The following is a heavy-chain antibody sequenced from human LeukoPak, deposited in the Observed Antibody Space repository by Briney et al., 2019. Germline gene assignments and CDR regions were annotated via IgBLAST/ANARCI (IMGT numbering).Heavy chain of an antibody. CDR1: GFNFIDYS. CDR2: IGISSGNT. J-gene: IGHJ4*01. V-gene: IGHV3-48*01. D-gene: IGHD5-12*01. Sequence: GGSLRLSCAASGFNFIDYSMNWVRQAPGKGLEWISYIGISSGNTKYADSVKGRFTISRDKARNSLYLQMNSLRVEDTAVYYCARDHRYAFDNWGHGALVTVSS. CDR3: ARDHRYAFDN.